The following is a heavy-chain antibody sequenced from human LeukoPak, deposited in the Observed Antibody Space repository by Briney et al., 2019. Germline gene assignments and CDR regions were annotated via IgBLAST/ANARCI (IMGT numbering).Heavy chain of an antibody. D-gene: IGHD3-3*02. CDR1: GYTFTSYD. V-gene: IGHV1-8*01. CDR3: ARASNPGWFDP. Sequence: ASVTVSCKASGYTFTSYDINWVRQAPGQGLEWMGWMNPNSGNTGYAQKFQGRVTMTRNTSISTAYMELSSLRSEDTAVYYCARASNPGWFDPWGQGTLVTVSS. CDR2: MNPNSGNT. J-gene: IGHJ5*02.